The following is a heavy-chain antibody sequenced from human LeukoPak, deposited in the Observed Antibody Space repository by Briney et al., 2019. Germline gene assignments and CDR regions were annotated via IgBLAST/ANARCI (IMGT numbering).Heavy chain of an antibody. J-gene: IGHJ2*01. D-gene: IGHD2-2*01. CDR3: ARDTSSTSIWYFDL. CDR1: GYTFTSYG. V-gene: IGHV1-18*01. Sequence: ASVKVSCKASGYTFTSYGISWVRQAPGQGLEWMGWISDYNGNTNYAQKLQVRVTMTTDTSTSTAYMELRSLRSDDTAVYYCARDTSSTSIWYFDLWGRGTLVTVSS. CDR2: ISDYNGNT.